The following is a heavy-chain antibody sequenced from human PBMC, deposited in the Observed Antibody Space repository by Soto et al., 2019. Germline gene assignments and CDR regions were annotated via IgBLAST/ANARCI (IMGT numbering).Heavy chain of an antibody. J-gene: IGHJ6*02. CDR1: GGTFSSYA. V-gene: IGHV1-69*13. CDR3: ARARYYYDSSGYYYYYGMDV. D-gene: IGHD3-22*01. CDR2: IIPIFGTA. Sequence: SVKVSCKASGGTFSSYAISWVRQTPGQGLEWMGGIIPIFGTANYAQKFQGRVTITADESTSTAYMELSSLRSEDTAVYYCARARYYYDSSGYYYYYGMDVWGQGTTVTVSS.